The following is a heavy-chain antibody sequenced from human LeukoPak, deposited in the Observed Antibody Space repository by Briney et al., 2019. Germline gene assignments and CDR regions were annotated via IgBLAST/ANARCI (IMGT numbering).Heavy chain of an antibody. CDR2: NSGSGGST. V-gene: IGHV3-23*01. J-gene: IGHJ4*02. CDR1: GFTFSSYA. D-gene: IGHD5-18*01. Sequence: GGSLRLSCAVSGFTFSSYAMSWVRQAPGKGLEWVSANSGSGGSTYYADSVKGRFTISRDNSKNTLYLQMNSLRAEDTAVYYCAKEGAAANLEYRGQGTLVTVSS. CDR3: AKEGAAANLEY.